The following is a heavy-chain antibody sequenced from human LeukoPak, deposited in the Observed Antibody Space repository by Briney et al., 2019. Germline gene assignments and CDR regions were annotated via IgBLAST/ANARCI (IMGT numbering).Heavy chain of an antibody. D-gene: IGHD3-22*01. CDR2: IYYSGST. Sequence: SETLSLTCTVSGGSISSYYWSWIRQPPGKGLEWIGYIYYSGSTNYNPSLKSRVTISVDTSKNQFSLKLSSVTAADTAVYYCARGGWYYDSSGVQPFDYWGQGTLVTVSS. J-gene: IGHJ4*02. CDR1: GGSISSYY. V-gene: IGHV4-59*01. CDR3: ARGGWYYDSSGVQPFDY.